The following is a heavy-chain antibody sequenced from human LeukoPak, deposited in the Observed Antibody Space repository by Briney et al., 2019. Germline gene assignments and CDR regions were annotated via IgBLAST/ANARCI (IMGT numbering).Heavy chain of an antibody. CDR1: GFXVSSNY. CDR3: AKFGLAGSGRYHDAFDI. D-gene: IGHD3-10*01. J-gene: IGHJ3*02. CDR2: IYSGGST. V-gene: IGHV3-53*01. Sequence: GGSLRLSCAASGFXVSSNYISWVRQAPGKGLEWVSVIYSGGSTYYADSVKGRSTISRDNSKNTLYLQMNSLRAEDTAVYYCAKFGLAGSGRYHDAFDIWGQGTMVTVSS.